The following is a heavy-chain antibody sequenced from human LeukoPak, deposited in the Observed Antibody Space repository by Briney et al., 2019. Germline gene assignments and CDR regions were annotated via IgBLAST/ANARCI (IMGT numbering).Heavy chain of an antibody. D-gene: IGHD2/OR15-2a*01. J-gene: IGHJ5*02. CDR2: INPNSGGT. Sequence: ASVKDSCKASGYTFTGYYMQWVRQAPGQGLEWMGWINPNSGGTNYAKRFQGRVIMTRDTSISTAYMEMSNLRSDDTAVYYCARYPPDCTTTTCRPGDWFDPWGQGTLVTVSS. V-gene: IGHV1-2*02. CDR3: ARYPPDCTTTTCRPGDWFDP. CDR1: GYTFTGYY.